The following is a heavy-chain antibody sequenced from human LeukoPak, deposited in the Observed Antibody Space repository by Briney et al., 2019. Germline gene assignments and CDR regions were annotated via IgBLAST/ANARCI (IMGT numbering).Heavy chain of an antibody. CDR2: IYYSGST. CDR1: GCSISSGDYY. D-gene: IGHD1-7*01. J-gene: IGHJ4*02. CDR3: ARAPLITGTAFDY. V-gene: IGHV4-31*03. Sequence: SETLSLTCTVSGCSISSGDYYWSWIRQHPGKGLEWIGYIYYSGSTYYSPSLKSRVTISVDTSKNQFSLKLSSVTAADTAVYYCARAPLITGTAFDYWGQGTLVTVSS.